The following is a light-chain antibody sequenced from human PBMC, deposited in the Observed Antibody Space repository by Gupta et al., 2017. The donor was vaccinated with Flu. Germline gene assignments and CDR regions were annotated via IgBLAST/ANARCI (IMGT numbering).Light chain of an antibody. CDR3: QQYGSSPP. CDR2: GAS. V-gene: IGKV3-20*01. Sequence: EIVLTQSPGTLSLSPGERATLSCRASQSVSSSYLAWYQQKPGQAPRLLIYGASSRATGIPDRFSGSGYGTDFTLTISRLEPEDFAVYYCQQYGSSPPFGGGTKVEIK. CDR1: QSVSSSY. J-gene: IGKJ4*01.